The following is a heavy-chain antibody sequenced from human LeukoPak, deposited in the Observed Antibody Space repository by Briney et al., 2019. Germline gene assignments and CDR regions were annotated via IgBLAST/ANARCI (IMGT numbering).Heavy chain of an antibody. V-gene: IGHV3-30*18. D-gene: IGHD3-22*01. CDR3: AKDRDLYDSSGSPPDY. CDR2: ISYDGSKK. Sequence: GGSLRLSCAASGFTFSSYGMHWVRQAPGKGLEWVAVISYDGSKKYYADSVKGRFTISRDNSKNTLYLQMNSLRAEDTAVYYCAKDRDLYDSSGSPPDYWGQGTLVTVSS. J-gene: IGHJ4*02. CDR1: GFTFSSYG.